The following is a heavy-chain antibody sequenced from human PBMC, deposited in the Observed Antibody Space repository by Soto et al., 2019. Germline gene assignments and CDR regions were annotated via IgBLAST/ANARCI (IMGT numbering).Heavy chain of an antibody. CDR1: GFTFSSYA. Sequence: GGSLRLSCAASGFTFSSYAMSWVRQAPGKGLEWVSAISGSGGNAYYADSVKGRFSISRDNSKNTLRLQMNSLRADDTAVYYCAKDGASGSYPPYYYFGMDVWGQGTTVTVSS. CDR3: AKDGASGSYPPYYYFGMDV. J-gene: IGHJ6*02. D-gene: IGHD1-26*01. CDR2: ISGSGGNA. V-gene: IGHV3-23*01.